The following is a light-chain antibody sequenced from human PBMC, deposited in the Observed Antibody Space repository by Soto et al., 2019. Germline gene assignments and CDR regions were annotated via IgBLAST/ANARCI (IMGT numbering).Light chain of an antibody. J-gene: IGKJ1*01. V-gene: IGKV1-5*01. CDR1: ESISGC. Sequence: DIQMTQFPSTLSASVGDSVTITCRASESISGCLAWYQQKPGKAPKLLIYDASSLESGVPSRVSGSGSGTEFTLTIDSLQPDDFATYYCQEYKSYSWTFGQGTKV. CDR2: DAS. CDR3: QEYKSYSWT.